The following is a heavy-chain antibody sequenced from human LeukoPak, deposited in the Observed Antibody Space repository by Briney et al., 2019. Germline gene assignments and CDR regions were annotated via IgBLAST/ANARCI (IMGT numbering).Heavy chain of an antibody. CDR1: GYTFTGYY. Sequence: ASVKVSCKASGYTFTGYYMHWVRQAPGQGLEWMGWINPNSGGTNYAQKFQGRVIMTRDTSFSTAYMDLSRLRSDDTAVYYCARGFDWLEYYFDYWGQGTLVTVSS. J-gene: IGHJ4*02. V-gene: IGHV1-2*02. D-gene: IGHD3-9*01. CDR2: INPNSGGT. CDR3: ARGFDWLEYYFDY.